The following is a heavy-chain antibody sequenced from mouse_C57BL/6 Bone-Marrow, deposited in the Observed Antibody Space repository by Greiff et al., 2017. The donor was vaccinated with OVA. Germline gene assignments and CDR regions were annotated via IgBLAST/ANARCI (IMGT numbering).Heavy chain of an antibody. V-gene: IGHV1-39*01. D-gene: IGHD1-1*01. CDR1: GYSFTDYN. Sequence: EVKLMESGPELVKPGASVKISCKASGYSFTDYNMNWVKQSNGKSLEWIGVINPNYGTTSYNQKFKGKATLTVDQSSSTAYMQLNSLTSEDSAVYYCARFYYGSSYWYFDVWGTGTTVTVSS. CDR3: ARFYYGSSYWYFDV. J-gene: IGHJ1*03. CDR2: INPNYGTT.